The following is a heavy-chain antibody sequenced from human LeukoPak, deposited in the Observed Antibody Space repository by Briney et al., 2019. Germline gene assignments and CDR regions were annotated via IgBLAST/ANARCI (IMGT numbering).Heavy chain of an antibody. CDR3: ARGADTAMVSYYYYYYGMDV. CDR2: ISAYNGNT. Sequence: ASVKVSCKASGYTFTSYGISWVRQAPGQGLEWMGWISAYNGNTNYAQKLQGRVTMTTDTSTSTAYMELRGLRSDDTAVYYCARGADTAMVSYYYYYYGMDVWGQGTTVTVSS. V-gene: IGHV1-18*01. CDR1: GYTFTSYG. J-gene: IGHJ6*02. D-gene: IGHD5-18*01.